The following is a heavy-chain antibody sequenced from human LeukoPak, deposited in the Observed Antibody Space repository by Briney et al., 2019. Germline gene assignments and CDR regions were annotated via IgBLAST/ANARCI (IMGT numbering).Heavy chain of an antibody. CDR3: AKDRAYQVLSFWFDP. J-gene: IGHJ5*02. V-gene: IGHV3-30*18. CDR2: ISYDGSNK. Sequence: GGSLRLSCAASGFTFSSYGMHWVRQAPGKGQEWVAVISYDGSNKYYADSVKGRFTISRDNSKNTLYLQMDSLRAEDTTVYYCAKDRAYQVLSFWFDPWGQGTLVTVSS. CDR1: GFTFSSYG. D-gene: IGHD2-2*01.